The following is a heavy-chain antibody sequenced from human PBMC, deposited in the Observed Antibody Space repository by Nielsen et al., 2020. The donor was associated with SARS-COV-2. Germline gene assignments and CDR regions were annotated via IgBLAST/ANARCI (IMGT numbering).Heavy chain of an antibody. J-gene: IGHJ4*02. CDR3: TRVYYYGSGSLDY. Sequence: GGSLRLSCTASGFTFGDHAMTWVRQAPGKGLEWVGFIRTKAHGGTTEYAASVKGRFTISRDDSKSIAYLQMNSLKTEDTAVYYCTRVYYYGSGSLDYWGQGTLVTVSS. D-gene: IGHD3-10*01. CDR1: GFTFGDHA. V-gene: IGHV3-49*04. CDR2: IRTKAHGGTT.